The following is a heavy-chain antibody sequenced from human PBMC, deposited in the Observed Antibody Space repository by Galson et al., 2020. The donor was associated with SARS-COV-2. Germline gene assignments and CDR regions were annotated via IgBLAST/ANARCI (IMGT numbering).Heavy chain of an antibody. CDR2: ISSSSYI. CDR3: AREEVTPAYFQH. CDR1: GFTFSSYS. J-gene: IGHJ1*01. Sequence: GGSLRLSCAASGFTFSSYSMNWVRQAPGKGLEWVSSISSSSYIYYADSVKGRFTISRDNAKNSLYLQMNSLRAEDTAVYYCAREEVTPAYFQHWGQGTLVTVSS. V-gene: IGHV3-21*01. D-gene: IGHD4-4*01.